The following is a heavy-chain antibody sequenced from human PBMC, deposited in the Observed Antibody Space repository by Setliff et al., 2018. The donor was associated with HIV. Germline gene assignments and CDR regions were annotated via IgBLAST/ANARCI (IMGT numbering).Heavy chain of an antibody. CDR3: TRRRGPMVRGVDPTPSYYFDY. CDR2: VSYSGST. J-gene: IGHJ4*02. V-gene: IGHV4-59*12. CDR1: GGSISDSH. D-gene: IGHD3-10*01. Sequence: SETLSLTCTVSGGSISDSHWSWIRQPPGKGLEWIGTVSYSGSTNYNPSLKSRVTISVDTSKNQFSLRLSSVTAGDTAVYYCTRRRGPMVRGVDPTPSYYFDYWGQGTLVTVSS.